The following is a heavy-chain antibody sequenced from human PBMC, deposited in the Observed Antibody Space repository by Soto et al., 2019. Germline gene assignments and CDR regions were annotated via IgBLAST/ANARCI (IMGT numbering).Heavy chain of an antibody. J-gene: IGHJ4*02. V-gene: IGHV1-69*13. CDR3: GRGGGPYVWFNEF. CDR2: IIPVFGTT. CDR1: GGLFSSFA. Sequence: ASVKVSCKDSGGLFSSFAISWVRQAPGQGLEWMGGIIPVFGTTNYAQKFQGRVTITADESTNTAYMELSSLRSDDTAMYYCGRGGGPYVWFNEFWGQGTQVTVSS. D-gene: IGHD3-16*01.